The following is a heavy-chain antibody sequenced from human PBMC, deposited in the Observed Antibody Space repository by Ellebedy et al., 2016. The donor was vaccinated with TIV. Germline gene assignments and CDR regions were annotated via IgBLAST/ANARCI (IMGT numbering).Heavy chain of an antibody. Sequence: GESLKISCAASGFSFSSHAMNWVRQAPGKGLEWVSYITSSGSTIYYADSAEGRFTISRDNAKNTLYLHMSSLRAEDTAVYYCVRDKQDYGGGYYFDGMDVWGQGTMVTIFS. D-gene: IGHD4-23*01. V-gene: IGHV3-48*03. J-gene: IGHJ6*02. CDR3: VRDKQDYGGGYYFDGMDV. CDR2: ITSSGSTI. CDR1: GFSFSSHA.